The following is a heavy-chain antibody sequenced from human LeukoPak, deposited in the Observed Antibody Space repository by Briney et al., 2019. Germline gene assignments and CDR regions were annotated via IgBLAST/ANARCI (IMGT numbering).Heavy chain of an antibody. CDR3: ARYYDSSGYWYYFDY. Sequence: ASVKVSCKASGYTFTTYAINWVRQAPGQGLEWMGWINTNTGHPTYAQGFTGRFVFSLDTSARTANLQISSLKAEDTAVYYCARYYDSSGYWYYFDYWGQGTLVTVSS. CDR2: INTNTGHP. J-gene: IGHJ4*02. CDR1: GYTFTTYA. V-gene: IGHV7-4-1*02. D-gene: IGHD3-22*01.